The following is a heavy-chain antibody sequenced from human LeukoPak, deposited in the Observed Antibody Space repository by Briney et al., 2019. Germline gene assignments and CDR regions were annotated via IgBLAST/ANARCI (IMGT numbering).Heavy chain of an antibody. CDR3: ARESSRIQLWLTLDY. CDR2: IYTSGST. CDR1: GGSISSYY. D-gene: IGHD5-18*01. J-gene: IGHJ4*02. Sequence: PETLSLTCTVSGGSISSYYWSWIRQPAGKGLEWIGRIYTSGSTNYNPSLKSRVTMSVDTSKNQFSLKLSSVTAADTAVYYCARESSRIQLWLTLDYWGQGTLVTVSS. V-gene: IGHV4-4*07.